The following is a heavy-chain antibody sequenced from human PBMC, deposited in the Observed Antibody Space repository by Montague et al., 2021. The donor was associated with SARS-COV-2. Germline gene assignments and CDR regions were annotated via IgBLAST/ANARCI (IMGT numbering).Heavy chain of an antibody. CDR3: ARMTTVTYPYYYYYGMDV. J-gene: IGHJ6*02. CDR2: LDWDDDK. Sequence: PALVTPTQTLTLTCTFSGFSLSTSGMCVSWIRQPPGKALGWLALLDWDDDKYYSTSLKTRLTISKDTSKNQVVLTMTNMDPVDTATYYCARMTTVTYPYYYYYGMDVWGQGTTVTVSS. CDR1: GFSLSTSGMC. D-gene: IGHD4-17*01. V-gene: IGHV2-70*01.